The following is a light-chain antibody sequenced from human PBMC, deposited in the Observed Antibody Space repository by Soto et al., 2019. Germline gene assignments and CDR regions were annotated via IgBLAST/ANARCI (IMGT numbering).Light chain of an antibody. J-gene: IGKJ2*01. CDR1: QSISAW. CDR3: QQYDSYSYT. V-gene: IGKV1-5*03. CDR2: KAS. Sequence: IQMTQSPSTLSASVGDRVTITCRASQSISAWLARYQQKPGKAPKLLIYKASSLESGVPSRFSGSGSGTEFTLTISSLQPDDFATYYCQQYDSYSYTFGQGTKVDIK.